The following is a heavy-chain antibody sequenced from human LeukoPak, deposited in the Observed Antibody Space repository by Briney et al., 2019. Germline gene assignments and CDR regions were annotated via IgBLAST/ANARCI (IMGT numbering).Heavy chain of an antibody. CDR3: ARDVHGDYGSGWFDP. CDR2: IMPLFGTA. CDR1: GGTFNNSA. J-gene: IGHJ5*02. V-gene: IGHV1-69*05. Sequence: ASVKVSCKTSGGTFNNSANSWVRQAPGQGLEWLGGIMPLFGTAGYAQKFQGRVTITKDESTRTVYLELTSLTSDDTAVYYCARDVHGDYGSGWFDPWGQGTLVSVSS. D-gene: IGHD4-17*01.